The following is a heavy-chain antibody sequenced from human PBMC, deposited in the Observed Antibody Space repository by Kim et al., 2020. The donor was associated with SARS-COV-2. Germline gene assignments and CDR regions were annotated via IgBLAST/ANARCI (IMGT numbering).Heavy chain of an antibody. Sequence: GGSLRLSCAASGFTFSSYGMHWVRQAPGKGLEWVAVISYDGSNKYYADSVKGRFTISRDNSKNTLYLQMNSLRAEDTGVYYCAREDYYGSGSYNWGNAFDIWGQGTMVTVSS. V-gene: IGHV3-33*05. CDR2: ISYDGSNK. CDR1: GFTFSSYG. J-gene: IGHJ3*02. D-gene: IGHD3-10*01. CDR3: AREDYYGSGSYNWGNAFDI.